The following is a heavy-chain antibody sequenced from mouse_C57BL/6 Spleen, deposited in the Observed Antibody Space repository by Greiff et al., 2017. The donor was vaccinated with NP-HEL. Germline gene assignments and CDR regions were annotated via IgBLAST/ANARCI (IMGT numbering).Heavy chain of an antibody. D-gene: IGHD3-3*01. J-gene: IGHJ2*01. CDR2: IHPNSGST. Sequence: QVQLQQPGAELVKPGASVKLSCKASGYTFTSYWMHWVKQRPGQGLEWIGMIHPNSGSTNYNEKFKSKATFTVDKSSSTAYMQLSSLTSEDSAIYYCARGRGRSFDYWGQGTTLTVST. V-gene: IGHV1-64*01. CDR1: GYTFTSYW. CDR3: ARGRGRSFDY.